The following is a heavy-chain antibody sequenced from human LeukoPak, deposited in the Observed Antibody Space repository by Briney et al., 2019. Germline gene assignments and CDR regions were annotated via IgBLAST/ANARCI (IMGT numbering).Heavy chain of an antibody. Sequence: GGSLRLSCAASGFDLSAYWMHWVRHVPGKGLVWVSRKSSDGSNTNYADSVKGRFTVSRDNAKNTLYLQMNSLRVEDTAVYYCARGRGPYGWFDPWGQGTLVTVSS. CDR3: ARGRGPYGWFDP. J-gene: IGHJ5*02. D-gene: IGHD3-10*01. V-gene: IGHV3-74*01. CDR2: KSSDGSNT. CDR1: GFDLSAYW.